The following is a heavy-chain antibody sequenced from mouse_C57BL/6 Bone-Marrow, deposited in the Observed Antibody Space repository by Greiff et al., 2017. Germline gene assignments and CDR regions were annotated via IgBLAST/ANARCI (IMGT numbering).Heavy chain of an antibody. CDR3: VYDGYSYYYAMDY. CDR1: GFNIKNTY. CDR2: IDPANGNT. D-gene: IGHD2-3*01. J-gene: IGHJ4*01. V-gene: IGHV14-3*01. Sequence: EVQLQQSVAELVRPGASVKLSCTASGFNIKNTYMHWVKQRPEQGLEWIGRIDPANGNTKYAPKFPGKAPITADTSSNTAYLQLSSLTSEDTAIYYCVYDGYSYYYAMDYWGQGTSVTVSS.